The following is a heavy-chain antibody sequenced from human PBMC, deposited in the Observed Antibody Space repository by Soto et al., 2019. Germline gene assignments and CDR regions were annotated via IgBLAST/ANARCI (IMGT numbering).Heavy chain of an antibody. D-gene: IGHD1-26*01. Sequence: GGSLRLSCAVSGFTFSTYAMSWVRQVPGKGLEWVSGISVSGGSTLYADSVKGRFTISRDNSKNTLYLQMNSLRAEDTAVYYCARGGGRDLGGAYCFDYWGQGTLVTVSS. CDR2: ISVSGGST. J-gene: IGHJ4*02. CDR1: GFTFSTYA. V-gene: IGHV3-23*01. CDR3: ARGGGRDLGGAYCFDY.